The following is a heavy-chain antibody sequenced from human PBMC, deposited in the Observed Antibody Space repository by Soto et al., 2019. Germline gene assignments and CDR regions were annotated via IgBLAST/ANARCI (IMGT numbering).Heavy chain of an antibody. Sequence: PGGSLRLSCAASGFTFSSYGMRWVRQAPGKGLEWVAVISYDGSNKYYADSVKGRFTISRDNSKNTLYLQMNSLRAEDTAVYYCAKGIAPQYYFDYWGQGQRSPSPQ. V-gene: IGHV3-30*18. D-gene: IGHD2-15*01. CDR2: ISYDGSNK. J-gene: IGHJ4*02. CDR3: AKGIAPQYYFDY. CDR1: GFTFSSYG.